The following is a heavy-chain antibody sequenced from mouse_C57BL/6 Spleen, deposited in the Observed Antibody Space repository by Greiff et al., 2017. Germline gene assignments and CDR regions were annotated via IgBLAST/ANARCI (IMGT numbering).Heavy chain of an antibody. CDR3: ARNPSSSLFDY. CDR2: ISSGGSYT. Sequence: DVQLVESGGDLVKPGGSLKLSCAASGFTFSSYGMSWVRQTPDKRLEWVATISSGGSYTYYPDSVKGRFTISRDNAKNTLYLQMSSLKSEDTAMYYCARNPSSSLFDYWGQGTTLTVSS. J-gene: IGHJ2*01. V-gene: IGHV5-6*01. D-gene: IGHD1-1*01. CDR1: GFTFSSYG.